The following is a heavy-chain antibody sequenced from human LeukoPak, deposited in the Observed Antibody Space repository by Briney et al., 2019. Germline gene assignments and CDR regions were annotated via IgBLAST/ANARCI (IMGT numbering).Heavy chain of an antibody. CDR3: ARRPNVDTAMVDY. Sequence: SETLSLTCTVSGTSISSGSHYWGWIRQPPGKGLEWIGSMYYSGSTYYNPSLKSRVTISVDTSKNQFSLKLSSVTAADTAVYYCARRPNVDTAMVDYWGQGTLITVSS. J-gene: IGHJ4*02. D-gene: IGHD5-18*01. CDR2: MYYSGST. V-gene: IGHV4-39*07. CDR1: GTSISSGSHY.